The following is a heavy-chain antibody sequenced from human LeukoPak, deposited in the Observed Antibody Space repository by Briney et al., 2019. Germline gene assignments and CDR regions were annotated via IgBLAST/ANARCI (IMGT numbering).Heavy chain of an antibody. V-gene: IGHV4-59*11. CDR1: GASTSLHY. J-gene: IGHJ4*02. CDR2: ILSTGLT. CDR3: ARIGAAGTRYYFDY. Sequence: SETLSLICSVSGASTSLHYWSWIRQSPGKGLEWIGNILSTGLTHYNPSLKSRVTISGDTSKNQFSLKLSSVTAADTAVYYCARIGAAGTRYYFDYWSQGTLVTVSS. D-gene: IGHD6-13*01.